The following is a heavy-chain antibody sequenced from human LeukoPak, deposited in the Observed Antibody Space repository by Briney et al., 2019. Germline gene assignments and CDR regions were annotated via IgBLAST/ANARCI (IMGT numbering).Heavy chain of an antibody. J-gene: IGHJ6*02. CDR3: TRVGLHLLYYYYGMDV. D-gene: IGHD4-11*01. CDR2: IRSKAYGGTT. CDR1: GFTFGGYA. V-gene: IGHV3-49*04. Sequence: GRSLRLSCTASGFTFGGYAMSWVRQAPGKGLEWVGFIRSKAYGGTTEYAASVKGRFTISRDDSKSIAYLQMNSLKTEDTAVYYCTRVGLHLLYYYYGMDVWGQGTTVTVSS.